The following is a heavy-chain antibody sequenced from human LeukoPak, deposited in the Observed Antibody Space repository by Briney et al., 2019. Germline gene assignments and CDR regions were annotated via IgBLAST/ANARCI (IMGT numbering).Heavy chain of an antibody. Sequence: SETLSLTCVVSGGSITSYYWSWIRQPAGKGLEWIGRIYSSGNTNYNPSLKSRVTMSVDTSKNQFSLNLSSVTAADTAVYYCARGPRSSDWYSVDYWGQGTLVTVPS. CDR1: GGSITSYY. J-gene: IGHJ4*02. V-gene: IGHV4-59*10. CDR2: IYSSGNT. D-gene: IGHD6-19*01. CDR3: ARGPRSSDWYSVDY.